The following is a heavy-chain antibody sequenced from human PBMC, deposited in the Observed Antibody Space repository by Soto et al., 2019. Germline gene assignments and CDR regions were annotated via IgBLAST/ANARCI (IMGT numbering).Heavy chain of an antibody. CDR2: IIPILGIA. Sequence: SVKVSCKASGGTFSSYTISWVRQAPGQGLEWMGRIIPILGIANYAQKFQGRVTITADKSTSTAYMELSNLRSEDTAVYYCARDHYGDYTSSDYWGQGTLVTVSS. CDR3: ARDHYGDYTSSDY. J-gene: IGHJ4*02. D-gene: IGHD4-17*01. CDR1: GGTFSSYT. V-gene: IGHV1-69*04.